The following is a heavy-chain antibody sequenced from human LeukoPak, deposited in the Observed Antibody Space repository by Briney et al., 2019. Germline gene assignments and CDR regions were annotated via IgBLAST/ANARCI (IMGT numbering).Heavy chain of an antibody. CDR2: IYYSGST. CDR1: GGSISSSSYY. V-gene: IGHV4-39*01. Sequence: PSETLSLTCSVSGGSISSSSYYWGWIRQPPGKGLEWIGSIYYSGSTYYNPSLKSRVTISVDTSKNQFSLKLSSVTAADTAVYYCARHPRVRAAANTGKYHFDYWGQGTLVTVSS. J-gene: IGHJ4*02. CDR3: ARHPRVRAAANTGKYHFDY. D-gene: IGHD2-2*01.